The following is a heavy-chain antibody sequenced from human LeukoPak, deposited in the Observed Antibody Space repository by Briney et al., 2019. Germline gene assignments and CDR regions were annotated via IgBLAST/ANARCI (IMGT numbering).Heavy chain of an antibody. J-gene: IGHJ4*02. CDR1: GFTFSSHW. CDR2: IKYDASST. V-gene: IGHV3-74*01. CDR3: AREGYYYGSGSYRAFDY. Sequence: PGGSLRLSRADSGFTFSSHWMHWVRQAPGKGLVWVSRIKYDASSTSYADSVKGRFTISRDNAKNSLYLQMNSLRAEDTAVYYCAREGYYYGSGSYRAFDYWGQGTLVTVSS. D-gene: IGHD3-10*01.